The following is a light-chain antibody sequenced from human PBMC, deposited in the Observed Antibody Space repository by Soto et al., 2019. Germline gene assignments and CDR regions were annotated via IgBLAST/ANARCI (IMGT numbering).Light chain of an antibody. CDR3: SSYTSTSTYV. CDR2: DVS. V-gene: IGLV2-14*01. J-gene: IGLJ1*01. Sequence: QSALTQPASVSGSPGQSVAISCTGNSSDVGSYKYFSWYQQHPGKTPKLMIYDVSNPPSGVSDRFSGSKSGNTASLTISGLQAEDEADYYCSSYTSTSTYVFGTGTKLTVL. CDR1: SSDVGSYKY.